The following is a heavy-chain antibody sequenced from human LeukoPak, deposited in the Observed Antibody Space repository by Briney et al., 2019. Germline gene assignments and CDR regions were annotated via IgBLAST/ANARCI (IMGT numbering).Heavy chain of an antibody. CDR1: GFTFSSYA. CDR2: ISGSGGST. D-gene: IGHD6-13*01. V-gene: IGHV3-23*01. Sequence: GSLRLSCAASGFTFSSYAMSWVRQAPGKGLEWVSAISGSGGSTYYADSVKGRFTISRDNSKNTLYLQMNSLRAEDTAGYYCAKEESQGGIAAAGNWFDPWGQGTLVTVSS. CDR3: AKEESQGGIAAAGNWFDP. J-gene: IGHJ5*02.